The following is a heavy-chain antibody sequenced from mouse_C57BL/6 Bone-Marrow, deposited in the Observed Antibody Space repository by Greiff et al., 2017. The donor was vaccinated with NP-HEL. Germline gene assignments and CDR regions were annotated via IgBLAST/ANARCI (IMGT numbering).Heavy chain of an antibody. D-gene: IGHD2-14*01. CDR1: GFSFNTYA. CDR3: LRKVRTWFAY. V-gene: IGHV10-1*01. CDR2: IRSKSNNYAT. J-gene: IGHJ3*01. Sequence: EVKLMESGGGLVQPKGSLKLSCAASGFSFNTYAMNWVRQAPGKGLEWVARIRSKSNNYATYYADSVKDRFTISRDDSESMLYLQMNNLKTEDPSMYYCLRKVRTWFAYWGQGTLVTVSA.